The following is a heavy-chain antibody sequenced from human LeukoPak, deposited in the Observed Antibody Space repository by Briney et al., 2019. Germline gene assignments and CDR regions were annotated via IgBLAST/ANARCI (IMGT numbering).Heavy chain of an antibody. CDR3: AKELHYGSADY. V-gene: IGHV3-23*01. D-gene: IGHD3-10*01. CDR2: ISGSGGST. Sequence: GGSLRLSCAASGFTFSSYAMSWVRQAPGKGPDWVSAISGSGGSTYYADSVKGRFTISRDNSKNTLYLQMHSLRAEDTAVYYCAKELHYGSADYWGQGTLVTVSS. J-gene: IGHJ4*02. CDR1: GFTFSSYA.